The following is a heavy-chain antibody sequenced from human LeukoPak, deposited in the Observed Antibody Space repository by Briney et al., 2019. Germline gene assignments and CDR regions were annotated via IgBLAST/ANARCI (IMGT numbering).Heavy chain of an antibody. D-gene: IGHD3-22*01. CDR2: ISGSGGST. CDR3: ARDKGDYHTSGSLFVF. CDR1: GFTFSSYA. V-gene: IGHV3-23*01. Sequence: GGSLRLSCAASGFTFSSYAMSWVRQAPGKGLEWVSAISGSGGSTYYADSVKGRFTISRDNSKNTLYLQMNSLRAEDTAVYYCARDKGDYHTSGSLFVFGGQGTLVTVSS. J-gene: IGHJ4*02.